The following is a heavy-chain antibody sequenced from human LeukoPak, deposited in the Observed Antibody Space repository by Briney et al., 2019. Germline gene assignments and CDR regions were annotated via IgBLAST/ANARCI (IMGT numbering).Heavy chain of an antibody. CDR3: ARLATTLIPFDY. D-gene: IGHD1-1*01. Sequence: ASVKVSCKASGYTFTGYFVHWVRQAPGQGLEWMGWINPNSGGTNYAQKFQGRVTLTRDTSISTAYMELSRLSSDDTAVYYCARLATTLIPFDYWGQGTLVIVSS. CDR1: GYTFTGYF. J-gene: IGHJ4*02. V-gene: IGHV1-2*02. CDR2: INPNSGGT.